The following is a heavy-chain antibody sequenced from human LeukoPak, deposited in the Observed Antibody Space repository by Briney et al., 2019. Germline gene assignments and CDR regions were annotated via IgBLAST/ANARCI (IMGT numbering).Heavy chain of an antibody. J-gene: IGHJ4*02. CDR1: GXTFSDAW. CDR3: TPDASPYCINGKCYSGGNFDD. V-gene: IGHV3-15*01. Sequence: GGSLRLSCAASGXTFSDAWMSWVRQAPGKGLEWVVRIKSRPAGGTTDSAAPVKGRFTISRDDSQNTLYLQMNSLQTEDTAVYYCTPDASPYCINGKCYSGGNFDDWGQGTLVTVSS. D-gene: IGHD2-8*01. CDR2: IKSRPAGGTT.